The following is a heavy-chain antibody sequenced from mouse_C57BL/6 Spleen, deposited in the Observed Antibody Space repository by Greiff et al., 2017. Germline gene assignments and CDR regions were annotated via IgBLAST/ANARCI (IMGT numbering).Heavy chain of an antibody. J-gene: IGHJ4*01. CDR3: ARDTVVAPYAMDY. CDR1: GFNIKDYY. V-gene: IGHV14-2*01. Sequence: VQLQQSGAELVKPGASVKLSCTASGFNIKDYYMHWVKQRPEQGLEWIGRIDPEDGETKYATKFQGKATIAADRSSNTAYLQLSSLTSEDTAVYDCARDTVVAPYAMDYWGQGTSVTVSS. D-gene: IGHD1-1*01. CDR2: IDPEDGET.